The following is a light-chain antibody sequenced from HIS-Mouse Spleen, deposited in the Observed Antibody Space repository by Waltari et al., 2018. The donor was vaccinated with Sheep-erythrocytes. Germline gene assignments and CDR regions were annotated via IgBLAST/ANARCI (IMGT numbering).Light chain of an antibody. Sequence: SYELTQPPSVSVSPGQTASITCSGDKLGDKYAFWYQQKPGQSPLLVIYQDSKRPSGIPERFSGSNSGNTATLTISGTQAMDEADYYCQAWDSSSWVFGGGTKLTVL. CDR2: QDS. J-gene: IGLJ3*02. CDR1: KLGDKY. CDR3: QAWDSSSWV. V-gene: IGLV3-1*01.